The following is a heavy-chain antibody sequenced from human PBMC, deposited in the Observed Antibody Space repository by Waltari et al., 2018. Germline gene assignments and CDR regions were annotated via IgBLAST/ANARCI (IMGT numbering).Heavy chain of an antibody. V-gene: IGHV3-23*01. Sequence: EVQLLESGGNLVQPWGSLRLSCSASGFTFPSHAMNGVRQAPGKGLEWVSTVSGASKSTYYTDSVKGRFTISRDNSRSTLYLQMSSLRVDDTAMYYCTKDLIGYGRIHDYWGQGTLVTVSS. CDR3: TKDLIGYGRIHDY. CDR2: VSGASKST. D-gene: IGHD6-13*01. J-gene: IGHJ4*02. CDR1: GFTFPSHA.